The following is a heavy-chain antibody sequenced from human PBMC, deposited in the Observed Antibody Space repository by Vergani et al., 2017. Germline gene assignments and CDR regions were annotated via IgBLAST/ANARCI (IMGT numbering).Heavy chain of an antibody. V-gene: IGHV5-51*03. CDR3: ARSIVVVSGWFDP. D-gene: IGHD2-2*01. CDR1: GYSFTRYW. CDR2: IYPGDSDT. J-gene: IGHJ5*02. Sequence: EVQLVQSGAEVKKPGESLKISCKGSGYSFTRYWIGCVRQMPGKGLEWMGIIYPGDSDTRYSPSFKGQVTISADKSISTAYLQWSSLKASDTAMYYCARSIVVVSGWFDPWGQGTLVTVSS.